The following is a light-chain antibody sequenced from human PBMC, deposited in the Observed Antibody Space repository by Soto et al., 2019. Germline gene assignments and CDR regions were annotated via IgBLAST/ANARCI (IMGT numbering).Light chain of an antibody. V-gene: IGLV1-40*01. CDR3: QSYDSSDKLI. CDR2: DNN. J-gene: IGLJ7*01. Sequence: QSVLTQPPSVSGAPGQRVTISCTGSRSKIGAGYAVHWYQQLPGSAPRLLLYDNNKLPSGVPDRFSDSKSTTSASLAITALQAEDEADYHCQSYDSSDKLIFGGGTQLTVL. CDR1: RSKIGAGYA.